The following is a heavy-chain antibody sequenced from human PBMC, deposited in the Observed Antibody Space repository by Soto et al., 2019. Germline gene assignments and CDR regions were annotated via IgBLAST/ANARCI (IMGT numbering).Heavy chain of an antibody. CDR1: GYSFTSYW. V-gene: IGHV5-51*01. D-gene: IGHD6-13*01. Sequence: GEXLKISGEGSGYSFTSYWIGLVRSMPGKGLEWMGIIYPGDSDTRYSPSFQGQATISADKSISTAYLQWSSLKASDTAMYYCARAGYYYYYGMDVWGQGTTVTVSS. CDR3: ARAGYYYYYGMDV. CDR2: IYPGDSDT. J-gene: IGHJ6*02.